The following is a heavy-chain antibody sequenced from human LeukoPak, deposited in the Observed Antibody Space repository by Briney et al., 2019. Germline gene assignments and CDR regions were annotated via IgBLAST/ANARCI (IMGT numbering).Heavy chain of an antibody. V-gene: IGHV4-39*01. CDR1: GGSISSGDYY. J-gene: IGHJ3*02. Sequence: SETLSLTCTVSGGSISSGDYYWSWIRQPPGKGLEWIGSIYYSGSTYYNPSLKSRVTISVDTSKNQFSLNLSSVTAADTAVYYCATYFYDRSKLDAFDIWGQGTMVTVSP. CDR2: IYYSGST. CDR3: ATYFYDRSKLDAFDI. D-gene: IGHD3-22*01.